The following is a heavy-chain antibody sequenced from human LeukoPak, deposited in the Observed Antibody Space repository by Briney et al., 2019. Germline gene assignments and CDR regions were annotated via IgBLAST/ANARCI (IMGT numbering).Heavy chain of an antibody. CDR1: GFTFSSYA. J-gene: IGHJ4*02. D-gene: IGHD2-8*01. CDR2: ISGSGGST. CDR3: VRDLILVWTPGDDFDY. Sequence: GGSLRLSCAASGFTFSSYAMSWVRQAPGKGLEWVSAISGSGGSTYYADSVKGRFTISRDNAKNTLYLQMNNLRAEDTAVYYCVRDLILVWTPGDDFDYWGQGTLVTVSS. V-gene: IGHV3-23*01.